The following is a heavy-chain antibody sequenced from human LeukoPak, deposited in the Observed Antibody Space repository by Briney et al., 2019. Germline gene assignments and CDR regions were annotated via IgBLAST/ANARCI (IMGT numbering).Heavy chain of an antibody. CDR3: ARDSQDGYNFDYFDY. CDR1: GGTFSSYA. J-gene: IGHJ4*02. Sequence: ASVKVSCKASGGTFSSYAISWVRQAPGQGLEWMGGIIPIFGTANYAQKLQGRVTITADESTSTAYMELSSLRSEDTAVYYCARDSQDGYNFDYFDYWGQGTLVTVSS. V-gene: IGHV1-69*01. CDR2: IIPIFGTA. D-gene: IGHD5-24*01.